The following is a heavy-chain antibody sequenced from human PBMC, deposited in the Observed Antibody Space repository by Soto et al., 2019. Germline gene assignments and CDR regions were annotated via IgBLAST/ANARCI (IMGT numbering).Heavy chain of an antibody. Sequence: EVQLVESGGGLVKPGGSLRLSCAASGFTFSSYSMNWVRQAPGKGLEWVSSISSSSSYIYYADSVKGRFTISRDNAKNSLYLQMNSLRAEDTAVYYCARALSGRGWFDPWGQGTLVTVSS. D-gene: IGHD6-25*01. CDR3: ARALSGRGWFDP. CDR1: GFTFSSYS. J-gene: IGHJ5*02. V-gene: IGHV3-21*01. CDR2: ISSSSSYI.